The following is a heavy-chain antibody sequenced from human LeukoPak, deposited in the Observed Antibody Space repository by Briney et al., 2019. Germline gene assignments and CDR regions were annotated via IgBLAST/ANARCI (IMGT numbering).Heavy chain of an antibody. CDR2: ISGSGGST. Sequence: GGSLRLSCAAAGFTFSSYAMSWVRQAPGKGLEWVSAISGSGGSTYYADSVKGRFTISRDNSKNTLYLQMNSLRAEDTAVYYCAKANYYDFWSGYYPIDYWGQGTLVTVSS. CDR3: AKANYYDFWSGYYPIDY. D-gene: IGHD3-3*01. V-gene: IGHV3-23*01. J-gene: IGHJ4*02. CDR1: GFTFSSYA.